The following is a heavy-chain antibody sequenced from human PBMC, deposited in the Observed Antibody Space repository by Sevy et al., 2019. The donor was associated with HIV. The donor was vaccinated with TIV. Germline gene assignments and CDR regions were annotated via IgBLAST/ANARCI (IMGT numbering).Heavy chain of an antibody. V-gene: IGHV1-18*01. J-gene: IGHJ6*02. CDR2: ISAYNGNT. CDR3: ARDSIHPKYYYYGMDV. CDR1: GYTFTSYG. Sequence: ASVKVSCKASGYTFTSYGISWVRQAPGQGLEWMGWISAYNGNTNYAQMLQGRVTMTTDTSTSTAYMELRSLRSDDTAVYYCARDSIHPKYYYYGMDVWGQGTTVTVSS.